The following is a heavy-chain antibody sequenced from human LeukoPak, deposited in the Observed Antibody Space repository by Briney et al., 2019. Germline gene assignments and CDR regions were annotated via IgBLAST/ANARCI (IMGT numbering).Heavy chain of an antibody. CDR2: FYHGGNT. CDR1: GFTFSSYG. J-gene: IGHJ4*02. V-gene: IGHV4-38-2*02. CDR3: ARGSGSDY. Sequence: GSLRLSCTASGFTFSSYGMHWVRQAPGKGLEGIGSFYHGGNTYYNPSLKSRVTISVDTSKNQFSLHLRSATAADTAIYYCARGSGSDYWGQGTQVTVSS. D-gene: IGHD5-12*01.